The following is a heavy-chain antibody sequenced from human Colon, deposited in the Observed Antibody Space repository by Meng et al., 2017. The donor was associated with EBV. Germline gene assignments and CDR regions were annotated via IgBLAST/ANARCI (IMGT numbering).Heavy chain of an antibody. D-gene: IGHD6-19*01. J-gene: IGHJ4*02. Sequence: QVQLVQSGAEVKQPGSSVKLSCTASGGTFSSNALSCVRQAPGQGLEWVGGIIPIFRTPNYVEKFQGRVTITADRSTSTAYMELSSLTSDDAAVYYCATSTSGWYGNPDYWGQGTLVTVSS. CDR3: ATSTSGWYGNPDY. CDR1: GGTFSSNA. V-gene: IGHV1-69*06. CDR2: IIPIFRTP.